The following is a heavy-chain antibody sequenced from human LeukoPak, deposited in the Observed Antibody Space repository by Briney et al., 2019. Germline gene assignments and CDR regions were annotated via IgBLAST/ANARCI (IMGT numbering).Heavy chain of an antibody. CDR1: GGIFSRYV. Sequence: GSSVNVSCKASGGIFSRYVISGVGQAPGRGLEWVGGSIPIFCTANYAQKFQGRVTITADESTSTAYMELSSLRSEDTAVHYCGLLGDSTGTYNEKGNWFDPWGQGTLLTVSS. CDR2: SIPIFCTA. J-gene: IGHJ5*02. CDR3: GLLGDSTGTYNEKGNWFDP. V-gene: IGHV1-69*01. D-gene: IGHD2-8*02.